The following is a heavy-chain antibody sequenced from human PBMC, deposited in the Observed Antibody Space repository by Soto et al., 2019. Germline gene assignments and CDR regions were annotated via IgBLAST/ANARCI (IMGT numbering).Heavy chain of an antibody. CDR1: GFSLSTSGMG. V-gene: IGHV2-5*02. J-gene: IGHJ6*02. CDR3: VHSRCGGDCLQSYSAHYYYGMDV. CDR2: IYWDDDK. D-gene: IGHD2-21*02. Sequence: QITLKESGPTLVKPTQTLTLTCTFSGFSLSTSGMGVGWIRQPPGKALEWLALIYWDDDKRYSPSLKSRLTITEDTSKNQVVLTMTNMDPVDTATYYCVHSRCGGDCLQSYSAHYYYGMDVWGQGTTVTVSS.